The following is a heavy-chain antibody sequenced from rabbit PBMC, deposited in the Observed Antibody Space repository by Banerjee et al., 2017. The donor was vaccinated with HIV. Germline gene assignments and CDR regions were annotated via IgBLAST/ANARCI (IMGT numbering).Heavy chain of an antibody. J-gene: IGHJ4*01. D-gene: IGHD1-1*01. V-gene: IGHV1S45*01. CDR1: GFSFSSSYW. CDR2: IYAGNSGAS. Sequence: QEQLEESGGDLVKPEGSLTLTCKASGFSFSSSYWICWVRQAPGKGLEWIACIYAGNSGASYYASWAKGRFTISKTSSTTVTLQMTSLTAADTATYFCARDDVSGDGYSYKLWGPGTLVTVS. CDR3: ARDDVSGDGYSYKL.